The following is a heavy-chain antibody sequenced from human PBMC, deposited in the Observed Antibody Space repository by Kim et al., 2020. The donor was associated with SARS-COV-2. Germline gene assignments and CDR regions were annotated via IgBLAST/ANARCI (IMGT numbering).Heavy chain of an antibody. J-gene: IGHJ4*02. Sequence: GGSLRLSCAASGFTFSSYSMNWVRQAPGKGLEWVSSISSSSSYIYYADSVKGRFTISRDNAKNSLYLQMNSLRAEDTAVYYCARAGGFGELLPFDYWGQGTLATVSS. V-gene: IGHV3-21*01. CDR3: ARAGGFGELLPFDY. CDR2: ISSSSSYI. D-gene: IGHD3-10*01. CDR1: GFTFSSYS.